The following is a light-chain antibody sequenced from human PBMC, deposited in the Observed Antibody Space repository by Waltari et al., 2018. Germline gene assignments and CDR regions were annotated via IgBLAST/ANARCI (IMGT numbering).Light chain of an antibody. Sequence: DIVMTQSPDSLAVSLGERATINCKSSQSLLYSSNNKNYLAWYQQKPGQPPKLLIYWASIRESGVPDRFSGSGSGTHFTLTISSLQAEDVAVYYCQQYYRTPRTFGQGTKVENK. V-gene: IGKV4-1*01. CDR2: WAS. J-gene: IGKJ1*01. CDR3: QQYYRTPRT. CDR1: QSLLYSSNNKNY.